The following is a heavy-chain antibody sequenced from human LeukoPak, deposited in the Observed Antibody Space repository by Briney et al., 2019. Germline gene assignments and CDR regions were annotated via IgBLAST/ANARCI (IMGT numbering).Heavy chain of an antibody. D-gene: IGHD3-22*01. Sequence: GGSLRLSCATSGFSFSSYDIHWLRQAAGRGIEWVSSITTSGDTNYAASVRGRFTISRENAKNSLFLQMNSLRPQDTAIYFCTIFVHYYDTTGYRKEGWDFWGTGTTVAVSP. CDR1: GFSFSSYD. J-gene: IGHJ6*04. CDR2: ITTSGDT. V-gene: IGHV3-13*01. CDR3: TIFVHYYDTTGYRKEGWDF.